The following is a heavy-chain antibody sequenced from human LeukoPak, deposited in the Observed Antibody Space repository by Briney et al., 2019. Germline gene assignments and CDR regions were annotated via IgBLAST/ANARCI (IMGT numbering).Heavy chain of an antibody. D-gene: IGHD3-10*01. V-gene: IGHV1-24*01. CDR1: GYTLTELS. CDR2: FDPEDGET. CDR3: ATVITMVRGVIMLFDY. Sequence: ASVKVSCKVSGYTLTELSMHWVRQAPGKGLEWMGGFDPEDGETIYAQKFQGRVTMTEDTSTDTAYMELSSLRSEDTAVYYCATVITMVRGVIMLFDYWGQGTLVTVSS. J-gene: IGHJ4*02.